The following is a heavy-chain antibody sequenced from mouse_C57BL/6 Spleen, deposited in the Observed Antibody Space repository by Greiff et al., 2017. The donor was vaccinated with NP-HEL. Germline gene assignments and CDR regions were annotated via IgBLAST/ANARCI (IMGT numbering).Heavy chain of an antibody. CDR3: AREGNYGSFDY. J-gene: IGHJ2*01. D-gene: IGHD1-1*01. V-gene: IGHV1-69*01. CDR2: IDPSDSYT. CDR1: GYTFTSYW. Sequence: VQLQQPGAELVMPGASVKLSCKASGYTFTSYWMHWVKQRPGQGLEWIGEIDPSDSYTNYNQKFKGKSTLTVDKSSSTAYMQLSSLTSEDSAVYYCAREGNYGSFDYRGQGTTLTVSS.